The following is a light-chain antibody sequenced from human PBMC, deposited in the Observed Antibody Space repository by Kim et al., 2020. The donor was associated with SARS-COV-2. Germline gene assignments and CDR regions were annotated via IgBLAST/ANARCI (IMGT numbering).Light chain of an antibody. Sequence: DIQMTQSPSTLSASVGDRVTITCRASQSVSGWLAWYQQKPGKAPKLLIYDASSLESGVPSRFSGSGSGTEFTLTISSLQPDDFATYYCQQYNTYSGTFGQGTKVEIK. CDR2: DAS. J-gene: IGKJ1*01. CDR1: QSVSGW. V-gene: IGKV1-5*01. CDR3: QQYNTYSGT.